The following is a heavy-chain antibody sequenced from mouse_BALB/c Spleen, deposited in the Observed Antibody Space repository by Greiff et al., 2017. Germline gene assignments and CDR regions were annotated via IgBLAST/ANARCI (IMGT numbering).Heavy chain of an antibody. V-gene: IGHV5-6-3*01. CDR3: ASEGVQRVRVLRCFDV. D-gene: IGHD2-14*01. CDR2: INSNGGST. CDR1: GFTFSSYG. J-gene: IGHJ1*01. Sequence: DVQLQQSGGGLVQPGGSLKLSCAASGFTFSSYGMSWVRQTPDKRLELVATINSNGGSTYYQDSVKGRFTISTDNATNTLYLQMSSLKSEDTAMYYCASEGVQRVRVLRCFDVWGAGTSVTVSS.